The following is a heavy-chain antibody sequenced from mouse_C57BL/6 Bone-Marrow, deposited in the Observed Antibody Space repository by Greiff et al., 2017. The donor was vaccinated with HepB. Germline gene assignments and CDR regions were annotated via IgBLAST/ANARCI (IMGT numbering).Heavy chain of an antibody. CDR2: ISDGGSYT. J-gene: IGHJ2*01. CDR3: ARIYYGNYDFDY. CDR1: GFTFSSYA. Sequence: EVMLVESGGGLVKPGGSLKLSCAASGFTFSSYAMSWVRQTPEKRLEWVATISDGGSYTYYPDNVKGRFTISRDNAKNNLYLQMSNLKSEDTAMYYCARIYYGNYDFDYWGQGTTLTVSS. D-gene: IGHD2-1*01. V-gene: IGHV5-4*03.